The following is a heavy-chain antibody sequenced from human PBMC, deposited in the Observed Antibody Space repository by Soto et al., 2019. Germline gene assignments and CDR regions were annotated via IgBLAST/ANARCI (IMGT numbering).Heavy chain of an antibody. Sequence: PGGCVWLSFAASVFPFSGYYMHWVRPAPGKGLEWVSAIGTAGDTYYPGSVKGRFTISRENAKNSLYLQMNSLRAEDTAVYYCARDRVLRDKYYYYGMDVWGQGTTVTVSS. D-gene: IGHD4-17*01. V-gene: IGHV3-13*01. J-gene: IGHJ6*02. CDR3: ARDRVLRDKYYYYGMDV. CDR2: IGTAGDT. CDR1: VFPFSGYY.